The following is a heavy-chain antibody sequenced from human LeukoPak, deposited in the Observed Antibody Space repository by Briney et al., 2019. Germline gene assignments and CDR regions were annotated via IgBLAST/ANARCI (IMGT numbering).Heavy chain of an antibody. CDR2: INPSGGST. CDR1: AYTFTAYY. J-gene: IGHJ4*02. Sequence: ASVKVSCKASAYTFTAYYMHWVRQAPGQGLEWMGIINPSGGSTSYAQKFQGRVTMTRDMSTSTVYMELRSLRSDDTAVYYCARAFGSAAGKAVNFDYWGQGTLVTVSS. V-gene: IGHV1-46*01. CDR3: ARAFGSAAGKAVNFDY. D-gene: IGHD6-13*01.